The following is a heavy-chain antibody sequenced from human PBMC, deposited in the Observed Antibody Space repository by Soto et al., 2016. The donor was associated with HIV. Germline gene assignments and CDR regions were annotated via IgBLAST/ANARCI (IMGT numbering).Heavy chain of an antibody. CDR1: GYTFTDYC. D-gene: IGHD1-26*01. Sequence: EVQLVQSGAEVKKPGATVKISCKVSGYTFTDYCLHWVQQAPGKGLVWMGLVDPEDGKTIYAENFQGRVTITADTSRDTVYMELSSLRSEDTAVYYCARPNVGVTKDYFDYWGQGALVTVSS. CDR3: ARPNVGVTKDYFDY. V-gene: IGHV1-69-2*01. J-gene: IGHJ4*02. CDR2: VDPEDGKT.